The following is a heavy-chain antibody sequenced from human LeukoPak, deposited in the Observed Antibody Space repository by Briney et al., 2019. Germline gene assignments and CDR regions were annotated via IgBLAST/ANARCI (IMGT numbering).Heavy chain of an antibody. CDR1: GFNFSSYW. CDR3: ARDGISYYYYGMDV. Sequence: PGGSLRLSCAASGFNFSSYWMSWVRQAPGQGPVGLANIKQDGSEKYYVDSVKGRFTISRDNAKNSLYLQMNSLRAEDTAVYYCARDGISYYYYGMDVWGQGTTVTVSS. D-gene: IGHD1-1*01. J-gene: IGHJ6*02. V-gene: IGHV3-7*01. CDR2: IKQDGSEK.